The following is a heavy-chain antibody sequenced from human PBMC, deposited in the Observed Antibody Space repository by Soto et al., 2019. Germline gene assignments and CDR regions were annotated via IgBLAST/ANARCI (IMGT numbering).Heavy chain of an antibody. D-gene: IGHD3-10*01. Sequence: GGSLRLSCAASGFTFSSYAMSWVRQAPGKGLEWVSAISGSGGSTYYADSVKGRFTISRDNSKNTLYLQMNSLRAEDTAVYYCAKDHHLRFGEFVRYNWFDPWGQGTLVTVSS. V-gene: IGHV3-23*01. CDR3: AKDHHLRFGEFVRYNWFDP. CDR2: ISGSGGST. CDR1: GFTFSSYA. J-gene: IGHJ5*02.